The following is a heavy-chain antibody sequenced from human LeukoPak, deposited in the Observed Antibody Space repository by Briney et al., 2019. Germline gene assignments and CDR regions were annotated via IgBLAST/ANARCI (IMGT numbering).Heavy chain of an antibody. D-gene: IGHD5-24*01. CDR2: IYHSGKT. Sequence: SETLSLTCAVSGASISKTNWWSWVRQPPGKGLEWIGEIYHSGKTNYNPSLKSRVTISVDKSKNQISLKLSSVTAADTAVYYCARESLTWLQSRTSWFDPWGQGTLVTVSS. CDR1: GASISKTNW. V-gene: IGHV4-4*02. CDR3: ARESLTWLQSRTSWFDP. J-gene: IGHJ5*02.